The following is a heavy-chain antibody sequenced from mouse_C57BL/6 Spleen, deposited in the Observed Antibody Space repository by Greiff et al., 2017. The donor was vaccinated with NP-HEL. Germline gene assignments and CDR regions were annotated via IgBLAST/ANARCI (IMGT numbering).Heavy chain of an antibody. J-gene: IGHJ3*01. CDR2: ISSGGDYI. D-gene: IGHD2-5*01. V-gene: IGHV5-9-1*02. CDR1: GGTGRGGA. CDR3: TREDYSNPFAY. Sequence: EVKLVESGEGLVKPGGGLKGEGGGAGGTGRGGARAGGRGGAGRRLYWVAYISSGGDYIYYADTVKGRFTISRDNARNTLYLQMSSLKSEDTAMYYCTREDYSNPFAYWGQGTLVTVSA.